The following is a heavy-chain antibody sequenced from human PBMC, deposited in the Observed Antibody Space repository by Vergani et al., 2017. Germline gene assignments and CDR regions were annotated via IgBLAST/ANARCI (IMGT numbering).Heavy chain of an antibody. CDR3: ARSYYDSSGYYFHY. CDR1: GGSFSGYY. V-gene: IGHV4-34*01. D-gene: IGHD3-22*01. CDR2: INHSGST. J-gene: IGHJ4*02. Sequence: QVQLQQWGAGLLKPSETLSLTCAVYGGSFSGYYWSWIRQPPGKGLEWNGEINHSGSTNYNPSLKSRVTISVDTSKNQFSLKLSSVTAADTAVYYCARSYYDSSGYYFHYWGQGTLVTVSS.